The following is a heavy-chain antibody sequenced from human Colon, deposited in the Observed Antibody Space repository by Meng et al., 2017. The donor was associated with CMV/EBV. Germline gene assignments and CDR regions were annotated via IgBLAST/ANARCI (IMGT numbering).Heavy chain of an antibody. Sequence: GESLKISCAASGFTFSRYWMSWVRQAPGKGLEWVANINQDGSEKCHVDPVKGRFTISRDNAKNSLYLQMNSLRAEDTAVYYCARIKTYDILTGYYGTKDAFDFWGQGTKVTVSS. CDR1: GFTFSRYW. J-gene: IGHJ3*01. CDR2: INQDGSEK. V-gene: IGHV3-7*01. CDR3: ARIKTYDILTGYYGTKDAFDF. D-gene: IGHD3-9*01.